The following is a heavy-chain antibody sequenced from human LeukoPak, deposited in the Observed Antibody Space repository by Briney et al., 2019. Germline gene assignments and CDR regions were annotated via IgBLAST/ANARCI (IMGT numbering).Heavy chain of an antibody. D-gene: IGHD6-19*01. CDR3: AREGDSGWFFDY. Sequence: GGSLRLSCAASGFTFSSNYMSWVRQAPGKGLEGVSVIYSGGSTYYADSVKGRFTISRDNSKNTLYLQMNSLRAEDTAVYYCAREGDSGWFFDYWGQGTLVTVSS. CDR1: GFTFSSNY. J-gene: IGHJ4*02. V-gene: IGHV3-66*01. CDR2: IYSGGST.